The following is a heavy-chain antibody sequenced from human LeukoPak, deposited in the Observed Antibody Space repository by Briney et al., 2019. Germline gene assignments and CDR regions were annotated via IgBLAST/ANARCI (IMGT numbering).Heavy chain of an antibody. CDR2: IYPSDSDT. Sequence: GESLKISCKGSGYIFTSYWIGWVRQMPGKGLEWMGIIYPSDSDTRYNPSFQGQVIISADKSISTAYLQWSSLKASDTAMYYCARQSSDSSGSHDYWGQGTLVTVSS. J-gene: IGHJ4*02. V-gene: IGHV5-51*01. CDR3: ARQSSDSSGSHDY. CDR1: GYIFTSYW. D-gene: IGHD6-19*01.